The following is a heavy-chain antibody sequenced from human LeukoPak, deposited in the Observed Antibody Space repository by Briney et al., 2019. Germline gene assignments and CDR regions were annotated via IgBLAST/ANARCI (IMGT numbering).Heavy chain of an antibody. CDR2: IWYDGSNK. D-gene: IGHD6-13*01. Sequence: GGSLRLSCAASGFTFSSYGMHWVRQAPGKGLEWVAVIWYDGSNKYYADSVKGRFTISRDNSKNTLYLQMNSLRAEDTAMYYCARAVAAAGIPDYWGQGTLVTVSS. J-gene: IGHJ4*02. CDR1: GFTFSSYG. V-gene: IGHV3-33*01. CDR3: ARAVAAAGIPDY.